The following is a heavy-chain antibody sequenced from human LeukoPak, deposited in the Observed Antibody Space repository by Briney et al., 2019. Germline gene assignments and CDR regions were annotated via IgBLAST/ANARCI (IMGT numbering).Heavy chain of an antibody. CDR1: GYTFTSYG. CDR3: ARGARWGNWNPFDY. J-gene: IGHJ4*02. Sequence: ASVKVSCKSSGYTFTSYGISWVRQAPGQGLEWMGWISAHNGNTNYAQKLQGRVTMTTDTSTSTAYMELRSLRSDDTAVYYCARGARWGNWNPFDYWGQGTLVTVSS. CDR2: ISAHNGNT. V-gene: IGHV1-18*01. D-gene: IGHD1-20*01.